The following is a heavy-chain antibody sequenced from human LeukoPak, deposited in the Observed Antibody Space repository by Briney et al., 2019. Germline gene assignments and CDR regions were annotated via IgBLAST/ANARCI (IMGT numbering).Heavy chain of an antibody. D-gene: IGHD6-19*01. J-gene: IGHJ4*02. V-gene: IGHV3-23*01. CDR3: AKGLNRRIAVAGLRGFDY. CDR2: ISGSGGST. CDR1: GFTFSNYA. Sequence: PGGSLRLSCAASGFTFSNYAMSWVRQAPGKGLEWDSAISGSGGSTYYADSVKGRFTISRDNSKNTLYLQVNSLRAEDTAVYYCAKGLNRRIAVAGLRGFDYWGQGTLVTVSS.